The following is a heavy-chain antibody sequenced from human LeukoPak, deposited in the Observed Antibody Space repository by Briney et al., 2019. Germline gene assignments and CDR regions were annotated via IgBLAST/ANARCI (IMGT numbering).Heavy chain of an antibody. D-gene: IGHD3-9*01. CDR3: ARVGDWLLTHFDY. Sequence: SETLSLTCTVSGGSISSSSYYWGWIRQPPGKGLEWIGSIYYSGSTYYNPSLKSRVTISVDTSKNQFSLKLGSVTAADTAVYYCARVGDWLLTHFDYWGQGTLVTVSS. V-gene: IGHV4-39*07. CDR1: GGSISSSSYY. J-gene: IGHJ4*02. CDR2: IYYSGST.